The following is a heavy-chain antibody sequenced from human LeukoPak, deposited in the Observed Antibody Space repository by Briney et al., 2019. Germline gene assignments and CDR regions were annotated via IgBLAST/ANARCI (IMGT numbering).Heavy chain of an antibody. J-gene: IGHJ4*02. CDR2: IWYDGTTR. CDR3: ARDSSAWTDWEF. V-gene: IGHV3-33*01. Sequence: GGYLRRSWAASGLTVNSYGIRWLRQAPGKGLEWVAAIWYDGTTRYYAESVKGRFTISRDTSQNTVYLQMNSLGAEDAGVYYCARDSSAWTDWEFWGQGTLVTVSS. D-gene: IGHD6-19*01. CDR1: GLTVNSYG.